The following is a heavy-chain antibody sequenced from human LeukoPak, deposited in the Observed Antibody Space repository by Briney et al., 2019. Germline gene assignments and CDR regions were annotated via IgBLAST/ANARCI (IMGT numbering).Heavy chain of an antibody. CDR2: IYFGGTT. D-gene: IGHD5/OR15-5a*01. CDR3: ARGDGVYVY. V-gene: IGHV3-53*01. Sequence: PGGSLRLSCAASGFTVSSNYMTWVRQAPGQGLEWVSVIYFGGTTYYADSVKGRFTISRDNSKNTVYLQMNSLRVEDTAVYYCARGDGVYVYWGQGTPVTVSS. CDR1: GFTVSSNY. J-gene: IGHJ4*02.